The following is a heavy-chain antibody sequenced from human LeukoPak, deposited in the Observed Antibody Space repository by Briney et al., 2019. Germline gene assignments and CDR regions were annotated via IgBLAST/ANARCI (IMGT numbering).Heavy chain of an antibody. J-gene: IGHJ3*02. Sequence: PGGSLRLTCAASGFTFSDYYMSWIRQAPGKGLEWVSYISSSGSTIYYADSVKGRFTISKDNAKNSLYLQMNSLRAEDTAVYYCAGDSGHIVVVTALDAFDIWGQGTMVTVSS. V-gene: IGHV3-11*04. CDR3: AGDSGHIVVVTALDAFDI. CDR2: ISSSGSTI. D-gene: IGHD2-21*02. CDR1: GFTFSDYY.